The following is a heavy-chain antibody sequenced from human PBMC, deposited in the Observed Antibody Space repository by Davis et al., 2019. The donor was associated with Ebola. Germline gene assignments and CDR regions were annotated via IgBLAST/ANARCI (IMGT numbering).Heavy chain of an antibody. V-gene: IGHV3-23*01. D-gene: IGHD4-17*01. CDR2: IRSSDTST. CDR1: GFTFSIYA. J-gene: IGHJ3*02. Sequence: GESLKISCAASGFTFSIYAMSWVRQAPGKGLEWVSAIRSSDTSTFYANSVMGRFTISRDNSKNTLYLQMNSLRAEDTAIYYCARGAYGDYIVKAFDIWGQGTKVTVSS. CDR3: ARGAYGDYIVKAFDI.